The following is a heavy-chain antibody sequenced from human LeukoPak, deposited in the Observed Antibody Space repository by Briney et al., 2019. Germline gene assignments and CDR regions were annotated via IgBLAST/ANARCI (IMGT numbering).Heavy chain of an antibody. CDR1: GFSFTNYW. V-gene: IGHV5-51*01. J-gene: IGHJ3*01. D-gene: IGHD2-2*02. CDR2: IYPGDSDT. Sequence: GESLKISCKASGFSFTNYWIGWVRQMPGKGLGWMGIIYPGDSDTRYGPSFQGQVTISADKSSSTAYLQWRSLKASDTAMYYCAGHSFDTVDAFDVWGQGTIVIVSA. CDR3: AGHSFDTVDAFDV.